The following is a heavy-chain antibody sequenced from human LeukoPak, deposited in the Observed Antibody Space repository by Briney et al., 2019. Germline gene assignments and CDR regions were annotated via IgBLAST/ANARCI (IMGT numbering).Heavy chain of an antibody. J-gene: IGHJ3*02. CDR3: ARANYYGSGRAAFDI. Sequence: PGGSLRPSCAASGFTFSSYAMSWVRQAPGKGLEWVSAISGSGGSTYYADSVKGRFTISRDNSKNTLYLQMNSLRAEDTAVYYCARANYYGSGRAAFDIWGQGTMVTVSS. V-gene: IGHV3-23*01. CDR1: GFTFSSYA. D-gene: IGHD3-10*01. CDR2: ISGSGGST.